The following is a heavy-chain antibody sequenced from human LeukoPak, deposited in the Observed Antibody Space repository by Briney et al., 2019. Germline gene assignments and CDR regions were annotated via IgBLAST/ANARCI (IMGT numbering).Heavy chain of an antibody. J-gene: IGHJ4*02. D-gene: IGHD6-19*01. Sequence: ASVKVSCKASGYTFTSYYMHWVRQAPGQGLEWMGWINTNTGNPTYAQGFTGRFVFSLDTSVSTAYLQISSLKAEDTAVYYCAREIAVAGTPYFDYWGQGTLVTVSS. CDR2: INTNTGNP. CDR3: AREIAVAGTPYFDY. V-gene: IGHV7-4-1*02. CDR1: GYTFTSYY.